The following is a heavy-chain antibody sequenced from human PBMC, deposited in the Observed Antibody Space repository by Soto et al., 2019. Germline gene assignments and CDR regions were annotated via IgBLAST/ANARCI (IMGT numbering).Heavy chain of an antibody. V-gene: IGHV3-23*01. CDR2: VSIGGST. Sequence: GGSLRLSCAASGFTFSSYAMGWVRQGPGKGLEWVAVVSIGGSTHYADSVRGRFTISRDNSKNTLYLQMNSLRAEDTAVYYCARSVSIAATIDYWGQGTLVTVSS. J-gene: IGHJ4*02. D-gene: IGHD6-6*01. CDR1: GFTFSSYA. CDR3: ARSVSIAATIDY.